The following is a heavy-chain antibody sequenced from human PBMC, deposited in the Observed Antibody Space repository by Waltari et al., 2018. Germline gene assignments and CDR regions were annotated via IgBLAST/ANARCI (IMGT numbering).Heavy chain of an antibody. V-gene: IGHV4-59*01. CDR3: ARGRSYCSGGTCYSDWWYFDL. CDR2: IYGSGSI. CDR1: VGSINNYY. J-gene: IGHJ2*01. D-gene: IGHD2-15*01. Sequence: QMQLQESGPGLVKPSETLSLTCTVSVGSINNYYWPWIRPPPGKGLDWIGCIYGSGSINYNPSLKSRVTISVDPSKKQISLNLTSVTAADTAVYHCARGRSYCSGGTCYSDWWYFDLWGRGTLVAVSS.